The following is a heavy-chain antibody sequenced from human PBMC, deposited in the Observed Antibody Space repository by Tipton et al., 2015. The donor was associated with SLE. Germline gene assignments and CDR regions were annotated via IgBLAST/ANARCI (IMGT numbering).Heavy chain of an antibody. J-gene: IGHJ4*02. Sequence: SLRLSCAASGFTFSNYGMHWVRQAPGRGLEWIGEIYHSGSTNYNPSLKSRVTISVDKSKNQFSLKLSSVTAADTAVYYCARGPDGSSWSGYYFDYWGQGTLVTVSS. CDR2: IYHSGST. CDR3: ARGPDGSSWSGYYFDY. D-gene: IGHD6-13*01. CDR1: GFTFSNYG. V-gene: IGHV4-4*02.